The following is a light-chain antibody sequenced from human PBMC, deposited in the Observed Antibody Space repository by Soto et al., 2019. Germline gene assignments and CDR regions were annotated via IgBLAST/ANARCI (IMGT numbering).Light chain of an antibody. V-gene: IGKV1-5*03. CDR3: QQYGSYSPWT. Sequence: DIQMTQSPSTLSASVGDRVTITCRASQSIGSWLAWYQQKPGKAPKLLIYKASSLESGVPSRFSGSGSGTDVTVTLSRLQPDDVASYYCQQYGSYSPWTFGQGTKVEIK. J-gene: IGKJ1*01. CDR2: KAS. CDR1: QSIGSW.